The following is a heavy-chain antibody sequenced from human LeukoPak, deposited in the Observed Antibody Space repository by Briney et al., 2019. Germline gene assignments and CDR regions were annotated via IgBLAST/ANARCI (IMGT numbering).Heavy chain of an antibody. CDR3: AGYSSGDAFDI. D-gene: IGHD6-19*01. Sequence: SETLSLTCTVSGGSIDRSNYFWAWIRQPPGKGLGWIGSIFYSGSTYYNTSLKSRVTMSVDTSKNHFSLKLRSVTAADTAVYYCAGYSSGDAFDIWGQGTMVTVSS. J-gene: IGHJ3*02. CDR1: GGSIDRSNYF. V-gene: IGHV4-39*07. CDR2: IFYSGST.